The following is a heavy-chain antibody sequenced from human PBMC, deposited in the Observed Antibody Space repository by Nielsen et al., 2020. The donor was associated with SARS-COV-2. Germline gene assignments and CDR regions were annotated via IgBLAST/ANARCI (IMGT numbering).Heavy chain of an antibody. Sequence: LRLSCAASGFTFSSYAMSWIRQPPGKGLEWIGYIYYSGSTYYNPSLKSRVTISVDTSKNQFSLKLSSVTAADTAVYYCAREALKELLWFGESSSYYGMDVWGQGTTVTVSS. CDR2: IYYSGST. CDR3: AREALKELLWFGESSSYYGMDV. CDR1: GFTFSSYA. D-gene: IGHD3-10*01. J-gene: IGHJ6*02. V-gene: IGHV4-31*02.